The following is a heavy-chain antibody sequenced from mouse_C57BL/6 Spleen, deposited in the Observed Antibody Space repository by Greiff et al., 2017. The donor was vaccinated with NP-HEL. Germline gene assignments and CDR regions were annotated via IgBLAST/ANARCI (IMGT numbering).Heavy chain of an antibody. J-gene: IGHJ4*01. CDR2: IDPSDSYT. CDR1: GYTFTSYW. V-gene: IGHV1-69*01. D-gene: IGHD1-1*01. CDR3: ARSNYGSSYVEAMDY. Sequence: QVQLQQSGAELVMPGASVKLSCKASGYTFTSYWMHWVKQRPGQGLEWIGEIDPSDSYTNYNQKFKGKSTLTVDKSSSTAYMQLSSLTSEDSAVYYCARSNYGSSYVEAMDYWGQGTSVTVSS.